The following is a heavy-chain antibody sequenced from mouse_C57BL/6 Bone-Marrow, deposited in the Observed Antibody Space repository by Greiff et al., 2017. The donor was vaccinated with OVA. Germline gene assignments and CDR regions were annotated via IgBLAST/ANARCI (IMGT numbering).Heavy chain of an antibody. J-gene: IGHJ2*01. CDR3: ARRIYYYGSSWDYFDY. Sequence: QVQLQQPGAELVKPGASVKLSCKASGYTFTSYWMHWVKQSPGQGLEWIGMIHPNSGSTNYNEKFKSTATLPVDNSSSTAYIQLSSLTSEDSAVYYCARRIYYYGSSWDYFDYWGQGTTLTVSS. V-gene: IGHV1-64*01. D-gene: IGHD1-1*01. CDR2: IHPNSGST. CDR1: GYTFTSYW.